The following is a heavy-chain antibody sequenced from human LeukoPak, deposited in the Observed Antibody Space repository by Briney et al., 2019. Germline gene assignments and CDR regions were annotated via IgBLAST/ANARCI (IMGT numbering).Heavy chain of an antibody. CDR3: ARLSWFGELAPLDV. D-gene: IGHD3-10*01. Sequence: ASVNVSCKASGYTFTIYDINWVRQATGQGLEWMGWMNPNSGNTGYAQKFQGRVTMTRNTSISTAYMELSSLRSEDTAVYYCARLSWFGELAPLDVWGQGTTVTVSS. CDR1: GYTFTIYD. CDR2: MNPNSGNT. V-gene: IGHV1-8*01. J-gene: IGHJ6*02.